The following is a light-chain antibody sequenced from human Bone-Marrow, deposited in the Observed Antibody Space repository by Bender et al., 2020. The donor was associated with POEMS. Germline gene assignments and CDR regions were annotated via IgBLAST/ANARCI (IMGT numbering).Light chain of an antibody. J-gene: IGLJ2*01. Sequence: QSVLTQPPSASGTPGQSITISCTGTGSDVGSYDLVSWYQQHPGKAPKLIIYEGSKRPSGVSNRFSVSKSANTASLTISGLQVEDEADYYCYSYVGSSTLVFGGGTKLTVL. CDR1: GSDVGSYDL. V-gene: IGLV2-23*01. CDR2: EGS. CDR3: YSYVGSSTLV.